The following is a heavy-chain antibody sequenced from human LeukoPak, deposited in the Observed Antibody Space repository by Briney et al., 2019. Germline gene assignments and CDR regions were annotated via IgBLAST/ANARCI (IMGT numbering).Heavy chain of an antibody. CDR2: ISYDGVTK. D-gene: IGHD3-22*01. V-gene: IGHV3-30-3*01. J-gene: IGHJ4*02. CDR1: GFTLSNYA. Sequence: GRSLRLSCAASGFTLSNYAMHWVRQAPGKGLEWLAVISYDGVTKVYADSVKGRFTISRDSSTNTLYLQMNSLRAEDTAVYYCARDLEATLIHYLAHWGQGTLITVSS. CDR3: ARDLEATLIHYLAH.